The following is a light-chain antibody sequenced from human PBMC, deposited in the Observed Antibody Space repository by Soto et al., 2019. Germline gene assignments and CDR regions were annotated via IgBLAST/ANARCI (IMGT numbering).Light chain of an antibody. CDR1: QGIGST. CDR2: DSF. Sequence: EIVLTQSPAALSVSPGERVTLSCRASQGIGSTLAWYQQKPGQTPRLLIYDSFNRAPGIPARFSGSGSGTDFSLTISSLEPEDFAVYYCLQRGDWPPSFGGGTKVEI. CDR3: LQRGDWPPS. J-gene: IGKJ4*01. V-gene: IGKV3-11*01.